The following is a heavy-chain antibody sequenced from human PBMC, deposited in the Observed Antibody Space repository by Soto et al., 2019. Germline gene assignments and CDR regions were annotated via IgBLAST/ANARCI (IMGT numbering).Heavy chain of an antibody. J-gene: IGHJ6*03. CDR3: ARTKPNDFWSGSYYYYYYYMDV. D-gene: IGHD3-3*01. Sequence: GESLKISCKGSGYSFTSYWIGWVRQMPGKGLEWMGIIYPGDSDTRYSPSFQGQVTISADKSISTAYLQWSSLKASDTAMYYCARTKPNDFWSGSYYYYYYYMDVWGKGTTVTVSS. CDR1: GYSFTSYW. V-gene: IGHV5-51*01. CDR2: IYPGDSDT.